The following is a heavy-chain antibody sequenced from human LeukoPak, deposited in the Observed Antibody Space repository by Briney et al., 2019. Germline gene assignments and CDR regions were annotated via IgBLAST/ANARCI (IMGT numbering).Heavy chain of an antibody. CDR3: ARAGRDYYDALGI. CDR2: IYAIGST. V-gene: IGHV4-4*07. J-gene: IGHJ3*02. D-gene: IGHD3-10*01. Sequence: SETLSLTCTVSGGSISTYYWSWIRQPAGKGLEWIGRIYAIGSTTYNPSLKSRVSMSVDTSRNQFSLNLSSVTAADTAIYFCARAGRDYYDALGIWGQGTVVTVSS. CDR1: GGSISTYY.